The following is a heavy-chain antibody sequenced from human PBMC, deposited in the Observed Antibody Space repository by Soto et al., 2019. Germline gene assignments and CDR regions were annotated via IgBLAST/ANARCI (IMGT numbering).Heavy chain of an antibody. V-gene: IGHV4-59*08. CDR3: ARHASSSWSLIHY. CDR2: IYYSGST. Sequence: SETLSLTCTVSGGSISSYYWSWIRQPPGKGLEWIGYIYYSGSTNYNPSLKSRVTISVDTSKNQFSLKLSSVTAADTAVYYCARHASSSWSLIHYWGQGTLVTVSS. CDR1: GGSISSYY. J-gene: IGHJ4*02. D-gene: IGHD6-13*01.